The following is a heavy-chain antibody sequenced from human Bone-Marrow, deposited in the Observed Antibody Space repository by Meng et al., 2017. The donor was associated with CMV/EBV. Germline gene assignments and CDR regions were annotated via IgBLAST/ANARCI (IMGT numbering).Heavy chain of an antibody. J-gene: IGHJ3*02. CDR3: ARDRWPESDAFDI. CDR1: GFTFSSYW. CDR2: IKQDGSEK. V-gene: IGHV3-7*01. Sequence: GESLKISCAASGFTFSSYWMSWVRQAPGKVLEWVPNIKQDGSEKYYVDSVKGRFTNSRDNAKNSLYLQMNSRRAEDTDVYYCARDRWPESDAFDIWGQGTTVTVSS. D-gene: IGHD5-24*01.